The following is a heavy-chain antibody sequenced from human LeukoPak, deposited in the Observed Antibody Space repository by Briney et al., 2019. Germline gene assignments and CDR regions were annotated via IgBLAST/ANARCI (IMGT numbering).Heavy chain of an antibody. J-gene: IGHJ4*02. CDR3: AREGSSSTNTVTVLLFDY. Sequence: SVKVSCKASGYTFTSYGISWVRQAPGQGLEWMGGIIPIFGTANYAQKFQGRVTITADESTSTAYMELSSLRSEDTAVYYCAREGSSSTNTVTVLLFDYWGQGTLVTVSS. V-gene: IGHV1-69*13. CDR1: GYTFTSYG. D-gene: IGHD6-13*01. CDR2: IIPIFGTA.